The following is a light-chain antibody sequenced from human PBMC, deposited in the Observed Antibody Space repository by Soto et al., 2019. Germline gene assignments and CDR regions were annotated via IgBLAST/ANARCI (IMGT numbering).Light chain of an antibody. J-gene: IGLJ2*01. CDR2: EVS. CDR3: SSYRGGSHVV. CDR1: SSDVGGFNF. Sequence: QSALTQPASVSGSPGQSITISCAGTSSDVGGFNFVSWYQHHPGKAPKLVMYEVSNRPSGVSTRFSGSKSANTASLTISGLQAEDEAEYYCSSYRGGSHVVFGGGTKLTVL. V-gene: IGLV2-14*01.